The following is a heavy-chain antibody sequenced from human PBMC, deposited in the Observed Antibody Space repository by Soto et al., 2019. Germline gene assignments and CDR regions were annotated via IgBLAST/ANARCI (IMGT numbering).Heavy chain of an antibody. Sequence: ASVKVSCKASGYTFTGYYMHWVRKAPGQGLEWMGWINPNSGGTNYAQKFQGWVTMTRDTSISTAYMELSRLRSDDTAVYYCARGEKLGSRFLFDYWGQGTLVTVSS. CDR2: INPNSGGT. V-gene: IGHV1-2*04. J-gene: IGHJ4*02. CDR1: GYTFTGYY. CDR3: ARGEKLGSRFLFDY. D-gene: IGHD3-3*01.